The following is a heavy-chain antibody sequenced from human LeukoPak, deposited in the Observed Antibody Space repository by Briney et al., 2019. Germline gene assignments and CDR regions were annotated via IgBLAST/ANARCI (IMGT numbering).Heavy chain of an antibody. Sequence: GESLQISCQGSGYSFTSYWIGWVRQMPGKGLEWMGIIYPGDSDTRYSPSFQGQVTISADKSISTAYLQWSSLKASDTAMYYCARTDYYYDSSGYGYPDAFDIWGQGTMVTVSS. CDR1: GYSFTSYW. J-gene: IGHJ3*02. D-gene: IGHD3-22*01. CDR3: ARTDYYYDSSGYGYPDAFDI. CDR2: IYPGDSDT. V-gene: IGHV5-51*01.